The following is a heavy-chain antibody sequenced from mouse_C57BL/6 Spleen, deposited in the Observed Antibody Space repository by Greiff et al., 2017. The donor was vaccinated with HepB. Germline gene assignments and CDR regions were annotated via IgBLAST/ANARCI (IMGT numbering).Heavy chain of an antibody. CDR1: GYSFTSYY. Sequence: VKLQESGPELVKPGASVKISCKASGYSFTSYYIHWVKQRPGQGLEWIGWIYPGSGNTKYNEKFKGKATLTADTSSSTAYMQLSSLTSEDSAVYYCARGELGFAYWGQGTLVTVSA. D-gene: IGHD4-1*01. J-gene: IGHJ3*01. V-gene: IGHV1-66*01. CDR2: IYPGSGNT. CDR3: ARGELGFAY.